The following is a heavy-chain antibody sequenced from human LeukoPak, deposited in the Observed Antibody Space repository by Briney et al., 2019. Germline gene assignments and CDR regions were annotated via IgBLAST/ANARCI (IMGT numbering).Heavy chain of an antibody. J-gene: IGHJ6*03. CDR1: GCSISSYY. Sequence: SETLSLTCTVSGCSISSYYWSWIRQPPGKGLEWIGYIYYSGSTNYNPSLKSRVTISVDTSKNQFSLKLSSVTAADTAVYYCARSPYYDFWSGPQYYYYMDVWGKGTTVTVSS. D-gene: IGHD3-3*01. CDR2: IYYSGST. CDR3: ARSPYYDFWSGPQYYYYMDV. V-gene: IGHV4-59*01.